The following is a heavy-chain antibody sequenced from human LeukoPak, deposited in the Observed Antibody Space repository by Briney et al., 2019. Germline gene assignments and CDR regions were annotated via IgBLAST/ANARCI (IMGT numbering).Heavy chain of an antibody. J-gene: IGHJ1*01. CDR3: ARLDSGDHGNIPH. CDR1: GGSLSPYY. CDR2: IYHTGTT. V-gene: IGHV4-59*08. D-gene: IGHD1-26*01. Sequence: SETLSLTCTVSGGSLSPYYWTGIRQPPRKGLEWIGYIYHTGTTRYNPSLNSRVTISVETSKNQFSLRLNSVTAADTAIYYCARLDSGDHGNIPHWGQGTLVTVSS.